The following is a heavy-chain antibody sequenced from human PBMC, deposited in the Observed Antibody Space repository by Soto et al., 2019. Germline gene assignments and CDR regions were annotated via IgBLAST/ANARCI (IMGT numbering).Heavy chain of an antibody. J-gene: IGHJ4*02. CDR3: ARHVRDSSSFSGRCYFDY. V-gene: IGHV4-39*01. Sequence: QLQLQESGPGLVKPSETLSLTCTVSGASISSSSFYWGWIRQPPGKGLEWIASIYYSGSTFYNPSLKSRVTMSVDTSKNQFSLNLRSVTAADTAVYYCARHVRDSSSFSGRCYFDYWGQGTLVTVSS. CDR1: GASISSSSFY. CDR2: IYYSGST. D-gene: IGHD6-6*01.